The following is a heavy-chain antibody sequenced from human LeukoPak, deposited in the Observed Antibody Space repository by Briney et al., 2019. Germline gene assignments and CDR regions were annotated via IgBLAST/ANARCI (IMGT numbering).Heavy chain of an antibody. D-gene: IGHD3-3*01. CDR1: GFTFSSYS. CDR2: ISSSSSYI. V-gene: IGHV3-21*01. Sequence: GGSLRLSCAASGFTFSSYSMNWVRQAPGKGLEWVSSISSSSSYIYYADSVKGRFTISRDNAKNSLYLQMNSLRAEDTAVYYCAAPRSGPYYYYGMDVWGQGTTVTVSS. J-gene: IGHJ6*02. CDR3: AAPRSGPYYYYGMDV.